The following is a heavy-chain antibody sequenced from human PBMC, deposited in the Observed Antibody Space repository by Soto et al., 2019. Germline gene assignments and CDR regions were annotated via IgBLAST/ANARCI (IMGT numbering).Heavy chain of an antibody. J-gene: IGHJ4*02. D-gene: IGHD5-18*01. CDR2: LSSSGSST. V-gene: IGHV3-64D*06. CDR3: VKDIGNTENCFDY. Sequence: SGGSLRLSCSASGFTFRTFSMHWVRQAPGKGLEHVSTLSSSGSSTYHAESVKGRFTISRDNSKNTLHLQMTSLRAEDTAVYYCVKDIGNTENCFDYWGQGTLVTVSS. CDR1: GFTFRTFS.